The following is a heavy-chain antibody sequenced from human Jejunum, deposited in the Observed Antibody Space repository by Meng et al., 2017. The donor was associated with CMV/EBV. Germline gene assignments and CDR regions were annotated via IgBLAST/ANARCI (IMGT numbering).Heavy chain of an antibody. CDR1: GVDYNTYT. V-gene: IGHV3-21*03. D-gene: IGHD3-16*02. J-gene: IGHJ4*02. CDR2: ITSGSRYI. Sequence: SCRASGVDYNTYTMYWVRQARGKGMEWVSSITSGSRYIFYADSVKGRFTLSRDNAKKSLFLQMNSLRAADTAVYYCATDYRRGAGPNWGQGALVTVSS. CDR3: ATDYRRGAGPN.